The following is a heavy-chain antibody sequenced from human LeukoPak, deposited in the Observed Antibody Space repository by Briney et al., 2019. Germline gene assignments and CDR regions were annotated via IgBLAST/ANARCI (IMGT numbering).Heavy chain of an antibody. Sequence: SETLSLTCTVSGYSISSGYYWGWIRQPPGKGLEWIGSIYHSGSTYYNPSLKSRVTISVDTSKNQFPLKLSSVTAADTAVYYCARVLKGRAPFDYWGQGTLVTVSS. J-gene: IGHJ4*02. V-gene: IGHV4-38-2*02. CDR2: IYHSGST. CDR1: GYSISSGYY. CDR3: ARVLKGRAPFDY.